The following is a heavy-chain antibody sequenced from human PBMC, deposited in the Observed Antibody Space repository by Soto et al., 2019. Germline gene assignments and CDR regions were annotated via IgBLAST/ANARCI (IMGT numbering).Heavy chain of an antibody. Sequence: XXTLSLPFTVSGGSISSYYWRWILQPPGEGLEWIGYIYYSGSTNYNPSLKSRVTISVDTSKNQFSLKLSSVNAADTAVYYCARTPPNRYYYMDVWGKGTTVTVSS. CDR2: IYYSGST. CDR1: GGSISSYY. CDR3: ARTPPNRYYYMDV. D-gene: IGHD2-8*01. J-gene: IGHJ6*03. V-gene: IGHV4-59*08.